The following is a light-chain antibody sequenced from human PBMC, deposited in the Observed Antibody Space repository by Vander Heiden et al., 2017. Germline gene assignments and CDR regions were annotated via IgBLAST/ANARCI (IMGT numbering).Light chain of an antibody. V-gene: IGLV3-19*01. Sequence: SSELPQDHAVSVALGQTVRITCQGDSLRSYYASWYQQKPGQAPVLVIYGKNNRPSGIPDRFSGSSSGNTASLTITGAQAEDEADYYCDSRDSSGNHLEVFGGGTKLTVL. CDR3: DSRDSSGNHLEV. CDR2: GKN. J-gene: IGLJ2*01. CDR1: SLRSYY.